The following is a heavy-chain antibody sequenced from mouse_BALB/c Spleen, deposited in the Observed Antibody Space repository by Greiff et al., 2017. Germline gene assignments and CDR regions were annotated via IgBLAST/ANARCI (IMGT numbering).Heavy chain of an antibody. Sequence: EVQRVESGGGLVQPGGSLKLSCAASGFTFSSYTMSWVRQTLEKRLEWVAYISNGGGSTYYPDTVKGRCTISRDNAKNTLYLQMSSLKSEDTAMYYCARHCYDYWYFDVWGAGTTVTVSS. V-gene: IGHV5-12-2*01. D-gene: IGHD2-3*01. CDR3: ARHCYDYWYFDV. J-gene: IGHJ1*01. CDR1: GFTFSSYT. CDR2: ISNGGGST.